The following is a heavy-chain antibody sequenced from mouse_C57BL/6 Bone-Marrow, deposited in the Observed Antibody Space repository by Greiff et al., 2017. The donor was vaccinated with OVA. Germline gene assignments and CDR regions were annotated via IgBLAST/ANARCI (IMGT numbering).Heavy chain of an antibody. Sequence: VHVKQSGPELVKPGASVKIPCKASGYTFTDYNMDWVKQSHGKSLEWIGDINPNNGGTIYNQKFKGKATLTVDKSSSTAYMELRSLTSEDTAVYYCARSYGNYVRWYFDVWGTGTTVTVSS. D-gene: IGHD2-1*01. CDR3: ARSYGNYVRWYFDV. J-gene: IGHJ1*03. CDR2: INPNNGGT. CDR1: GYTFTDYN. V-gene: IGHV1-18*01.